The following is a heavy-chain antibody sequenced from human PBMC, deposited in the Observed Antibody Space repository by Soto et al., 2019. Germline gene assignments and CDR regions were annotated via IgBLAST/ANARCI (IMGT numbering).Heavy chain of an antibody. Sequence: SETLSLTCSVSGGSINSGENYWSWIRQHPGKGLEWIGNIYYSGSTYYNPSLKSRATISVDTSKNQFSLKLSSVTAADTAVYYCARATSFNWFDPWGQGTLVTVSS. CDR3: ARATSFNWFDP. J-gene: IGHJ5*02. CDR1: GGSINSGENY. D-gene: IGHD2-15*01. V-gene: IGHV4-31*03. CDR2: IYYSGST.